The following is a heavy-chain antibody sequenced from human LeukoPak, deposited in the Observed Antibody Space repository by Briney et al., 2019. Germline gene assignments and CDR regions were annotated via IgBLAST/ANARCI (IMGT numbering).Heavy chain of an antibody. Sequence: SETLSLTCTVSSGSISSGVYYWSWIRQYPGEGLEWIGYIHYSGATYSNPSLESRVTISVDTSKNQFPLNLSSVTAADTAVYYCARSHDSSGFPFDYWGQGTPVTVSS. D-gene: IGHD3-22*01. J-gene: IGHJ4*02. CDR3: ARSHDSSGFPFDY. CDR2: IHYSGAT. CDR1: SGSISSGVYY. V-gene: IGHV4-31*03.